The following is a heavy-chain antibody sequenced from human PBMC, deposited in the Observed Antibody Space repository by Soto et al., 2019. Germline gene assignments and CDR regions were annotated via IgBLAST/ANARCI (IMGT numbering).Heavy chain of an antibody. V-gene: IGHV5-51*01. J-gene: IGHJ4*02. D-gene: IGHD4-17*01. Sequence: PGESLKISCRGSGYSFTNYWIGWVRQMPGKGLEWMGTIFPADSDTKYGPSFQGQVTISVDKTISTAYLQWSSLKASDTAMYYCAHQYGVSLSGNKWGEGNMVSVSS. CDR1: GYSFTNYW. CDR3: AHQYGVSLSGNK. CDR2: IFPADSDT.